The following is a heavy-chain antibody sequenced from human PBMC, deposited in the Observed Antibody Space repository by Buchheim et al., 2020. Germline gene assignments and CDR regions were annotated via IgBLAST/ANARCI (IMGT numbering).Heavy chain of an antibody. D-gene: IGHD2-2*01. CDR2: ISSSSSYI. CDR3: ARDTPVGGLPAAANTDFDY. Sequence: EVQLVESGGGLVKPGGSLRLSCAASGFTFSSYSMNWVRQAPGKGLEWVSSISSSSSYIYYADSVKGRFTISRDNAKNSLYLQMNSLRAEDTAVYYCARDTPVGGLPAAANTDFDYWGQGTL. V-gene: IGHV3-21*01. J-gene: IGHJ4*02. CDR1: GFTFSSYS.